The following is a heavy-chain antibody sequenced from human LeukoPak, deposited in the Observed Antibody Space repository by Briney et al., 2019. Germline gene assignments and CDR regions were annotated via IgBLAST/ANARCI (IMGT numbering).Heavy chain of an antibody. Sequence: SETLSLTCTVSGGSISSYYWSWIRQPPGKGLEWIGYIYTSGSTNYNPSLKSRVTISVDTSKNQFSLKLSSVTAADMAVYYCARHWELLEGDYYYYYMDVWGKGTTVTVSS. D-gene: IGHD1-26*01. J-gene: IGHJ6*03. V-gene: IGHV4-4*09. CDR1: GGSISSYY. CDR3: ARHWELLEGDYYYYYMDV. CDR2: IYTSGST.